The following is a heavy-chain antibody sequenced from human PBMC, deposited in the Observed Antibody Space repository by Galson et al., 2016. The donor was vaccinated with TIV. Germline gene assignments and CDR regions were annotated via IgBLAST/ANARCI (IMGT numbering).Heavy chain of an antibody. CDR3: ARSPADPQYSYYYIDV. J-gene: IGHJ6*03. CDR2: IYPGDSDT. V-gene: IGHV5-51*03. CDR1: GYSFTTHW. Sequence: QSGAEVKQSGESLKISCKASGYSFTTHWIGWVRQMPGKGLEWMGIIYPGDSDTRYSPSFQDQVTISADKSISTAYLQWSALRASDTAMYYCARSPADPQYSYYYIDVWGKGTTVTVSS.